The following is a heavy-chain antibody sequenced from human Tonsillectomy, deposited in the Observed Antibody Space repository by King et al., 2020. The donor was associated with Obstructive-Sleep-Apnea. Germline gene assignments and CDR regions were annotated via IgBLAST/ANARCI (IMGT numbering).Heavy chain of an antibody. CDR2: ISYDGSNK. CDR3: AKDLDTTGTTGIFDY. V-gene: IGHV3-30*18. Sequence: VQLVESGGGVVQPGRSLGLSCAASGFTFSSYGMHWVRQAPGKGLEWVAVISYDGSNKYYADFVKGRFTISRDNSKNTLYLQMNSLRAEDTAVYYCAKDLDTTGTTGIFDYWGQGTLVTVSS. CDR1: GFTFSSYG. J-gene: IGHJ4*02. D-gene: IGHD1-1*01.